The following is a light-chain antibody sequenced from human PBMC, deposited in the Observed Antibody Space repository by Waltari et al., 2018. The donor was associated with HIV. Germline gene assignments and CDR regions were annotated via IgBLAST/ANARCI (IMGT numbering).Light chain of an antibody. V-gene: IGLV1-44*01. CDR2: SNN. CDR1: SSKIGRNT. CDR3: ATWDDRMNGVV. J-gene: IGLJ2*01. Sequence: QSVLRQPPSASGTPGQRVTISCSGGSSKIGRNTVNSYKQLPGTAPKRLIYSNNQRPSVVPDRFSVSKSGTSASLDISGLQSEDEADYYCATWDDRMNGVVFGGGTKLTVL.